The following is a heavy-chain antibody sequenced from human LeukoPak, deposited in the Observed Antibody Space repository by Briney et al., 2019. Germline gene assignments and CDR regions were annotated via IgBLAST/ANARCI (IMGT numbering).Heavy chain of an antibody. V-gene: IGHV3-53*01. CDR2: IYSGGST. Sequence: PGGSLRLSCAASGFTVSSNYMSWVRQAPGKGLERVSVIYSGGSTYYADSVKGRFTISRDNSKNTLYLQMNSLRAEDTAVYYCARIGVVQLWLYFDYWGQGTLVTVSS. D-gene: IGHD5-18*01. CDR1: GFTVSSNY. CDR3: ARIGVVQLWLYFDY. J-gene: IGHJ4*02.